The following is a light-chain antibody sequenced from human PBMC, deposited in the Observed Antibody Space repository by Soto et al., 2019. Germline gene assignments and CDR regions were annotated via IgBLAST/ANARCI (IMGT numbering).Light chain of an antibody. Sequence: EIVMTQSPATLSVSPGERATLSCRASQSVSSNLAWYQQKPGQAPRLLIYGASTRATGIPARFSGSGSGTEFTLTISSLQSEDFAVYYCQQYNNRPRTFGQWTKVEIK. CDR3: QQYNNRPRT. J-gene: IGKJ1*01. V-gene: IGKV3-15*01. CDR2: GAS. CDR1: QSVSSN.